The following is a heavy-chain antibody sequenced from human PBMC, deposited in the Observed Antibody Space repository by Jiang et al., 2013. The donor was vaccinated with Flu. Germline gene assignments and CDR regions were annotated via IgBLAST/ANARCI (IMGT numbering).Heavy chain of an antibody. J-gene: IGHJ6*03. CDR3: ARVKVVRGAGYYYYMDV. CDR2: IYYSGST. CDR1: GGSISSHY. V-gene: IGHV4-59*11. Sequence: KPSETLSLTCTVSGGSISSHYWSWIRQPPGKGLEWIGYIYYSGSTNYNPSLKSRVTISVDTSKNQFSLKLSSVTAADTAVYYCARVKVVRGAGYYYYMDVWGKGTTVTVSS. D-gene: IGHD3-22*01.